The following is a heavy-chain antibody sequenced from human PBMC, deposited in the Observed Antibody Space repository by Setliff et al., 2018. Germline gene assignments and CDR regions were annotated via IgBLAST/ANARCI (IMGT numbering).Heavy chain of an antibody. CDR1: GY. V-gene: IGHV4-59*01. D-gene: IGHD4-17*01. J-gene: IGHJ1*01. CDR3: ARGVDYGDYEGSKYFQH. Sequence: SETLSLTCTVSGYWGWIRQPPGKGLEWIGNIYTSGSTNYNPSLKSRVTISVDTSKNQFSLKLSSVTAADTAVYYCARGVDYGDYEGSKYFQHWGQGTLVTVSS. CDR2: IYTSGST.